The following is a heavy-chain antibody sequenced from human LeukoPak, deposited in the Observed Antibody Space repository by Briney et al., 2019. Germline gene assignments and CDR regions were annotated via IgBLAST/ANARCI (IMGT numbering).Heavy chain of an antibody. V-gene: IGHV3-64*02. CDR1: GFTFSTYA. J-gene: IGHJ4*02. CDR3: ARGKGMYCGGDCTALDY. Sequence: GGSLRLSCAASGFTFSTYAMHWVRQAPGKGLEYVSTITTDGRSTYYADSVKGRFTISRDNSKNTLYLQVGSLRAEDMAVYYCARGKGMYCGGDCTALDYWGQGTLATVSS. CDR2: ITTDGRST. D-gene: IGHD2-21*02.